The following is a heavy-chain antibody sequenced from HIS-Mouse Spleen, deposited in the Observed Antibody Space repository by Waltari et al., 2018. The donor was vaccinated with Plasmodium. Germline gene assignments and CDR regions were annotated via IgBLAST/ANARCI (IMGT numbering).Heavy chain of an antibody. CDR2: MIGSSSYI. CDR1: GFTFSSYS. D-gene: IGHD7-27*01. J-gene: IGHJ4*02. CDR3: ARDNWGSFGY. Sequence: EVQLVESGGGLVKPGGSLRLSCAASGFTFSSYSMNWVRQAPGKGLVWVSSMIGSSSYIDDADAVKGRFTISRDNAKNSLYLQMNSRRAEDTAVYYCARDNWGSFGYWGQGTLVTVSS. V-gene: IGHV3-21*01.